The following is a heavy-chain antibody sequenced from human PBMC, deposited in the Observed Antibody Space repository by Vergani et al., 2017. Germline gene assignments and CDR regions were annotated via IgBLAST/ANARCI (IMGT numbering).Heavy chain of an antibody. CDR3: TTVXRYSGDGSCNWLRDHHYYGMDV. Sequence: EVQLVESGGGIVKPGGSLRLSCVASGFRFRNAWMNWVRRTPGKGLEWVGRIKSTFDRGTTDYAAAVKGRFTISRDDSKNTLFLQMNGLKTEDIGVYYCTTVXRYSGDGSCNWLRDHHYYGMDVWGQGTTVTASS. D-gene: IGHD2-21*01. CDR1: GFRFRNAW. CDR2: IKSTFDRGTT. V-gene: IGHV3-15*07. J-gene: IGHJ6*02.